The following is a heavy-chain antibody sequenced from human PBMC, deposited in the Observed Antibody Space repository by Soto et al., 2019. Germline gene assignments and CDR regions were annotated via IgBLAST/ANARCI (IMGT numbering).Heavy chain of an antibody. CDR1: GGSFSGYY. Sequence: SETLSLTCAVYGGSFSGYYWSWIRQPPGKGLEWIGEINHSGSTNYNPSLKSRVTISVDTSKNQFSLKLSSVTAADTAVYYCARDSYFDYWGQGTLVSVS. V-gene: IGHV4-34*01. D-gene: IGHD2-21*01. CDR2: INHSGST. J-gene: IGHJ4*02. CDR3: ARDSYFDY.